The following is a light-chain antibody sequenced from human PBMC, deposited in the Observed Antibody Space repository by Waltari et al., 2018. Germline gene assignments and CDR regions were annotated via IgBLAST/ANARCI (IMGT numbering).Light chain of an antibody. CDR1: QSVTTN. Sequence: EIVMTQSPATLSVSPGERATLSCRARQSVTTNLGWYQQKPGQAPRLLIYGASTRATDIPARFSGSGSGTEFTLTITSLQSEDFAIYYCQQYSDWPLTFGGGTKVEIK. CDR2: GAS. V-gene: IGKV3-15*01. CDR3: QQYSDWPLT. J-gene: IGKJ4*01.